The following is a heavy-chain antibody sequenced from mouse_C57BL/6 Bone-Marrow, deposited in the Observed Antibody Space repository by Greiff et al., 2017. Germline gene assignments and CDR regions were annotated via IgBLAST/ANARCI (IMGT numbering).Heavy chain of an antibody. D-gene: IGHD1-1*01. Sequence: EVHLVESGGGLVQSGRSLRLSCATSGFTFSDFYMEWVRQAPGKGLEWIAASRNKANDYTTEYSASVKGRFIVSRDTSQSILFRQMDALRAEDTAIYYCARGSSYGRYFDVWGTGTTVTVSS. CDR1: GFTFSDFY. J-gene: IGHJ1*03. CDR3: ARGSSYGRYFDV. V-gene: IGHV7-1*01. CDR2: SRNKANDYTT.